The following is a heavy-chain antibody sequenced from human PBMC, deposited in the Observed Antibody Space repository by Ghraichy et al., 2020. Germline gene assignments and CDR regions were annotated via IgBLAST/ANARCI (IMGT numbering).Heavy chain of an antibody. D-gene: IGHD5-24*01. Sequence: GGSLRLSCAASGFSFNAHNINWVRQAPGKGLEWISAISNSGTYINYAESVKGRFTISRDNTKNSLYLEMNNLRAEDTAVYYCARVGIEMGNRFGSGAFDIWGTGTMVTVSS. J-gene: IGHJ3*02. CDR1: GFSFNAHN. V-gene: IGHV3-21*06. CDR2: ISNSGTYI. CDR3: ARVGIEMGNRFGSGAFDI.